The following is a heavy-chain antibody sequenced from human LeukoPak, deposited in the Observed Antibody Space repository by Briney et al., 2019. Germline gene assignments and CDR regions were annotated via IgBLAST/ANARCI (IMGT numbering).Heavy chain of an antibody. CDR2: IYSSGGT. V-gene: IGHV4-4*07. CDR3: ARGDSLSCWYFDA. J-gene: IGHJ5*02. D-gene: IGHD6-13*01. Sequence: PSETLSLTCTVSGGSISSFYWTWLRQPAGKGLEWIGRIYSSGGTNYNPSLKSRVTMSVDTSKNQDSLKVSSVTAADTAVYYCARGDSLSCWYFDAWGQGTLVTVSS. CDR1: GGSISSFY.